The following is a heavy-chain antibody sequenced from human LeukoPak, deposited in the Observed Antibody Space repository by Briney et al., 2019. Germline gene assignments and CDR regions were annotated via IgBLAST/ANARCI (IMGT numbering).Heavy chain of an antibody. V-gene: IGHV1-18*04. CDR3: AKDRHYSDVWGSSN. CDR2: ISAYNNKT. CDR1: GYTFTDYY. D-gene: IGHD3-16*01. Sequence: GASVKVSCKASGYTFTDYYMHWVRQAPGQGLEWRGWISAYNNKTKYGQRFQGRFTMTTDASTNTAHMELKSLRSDDTAIYYCAKDRHYSDVWGSSNWGQGTLVTVSS. J-gene: IGHJ4*02.